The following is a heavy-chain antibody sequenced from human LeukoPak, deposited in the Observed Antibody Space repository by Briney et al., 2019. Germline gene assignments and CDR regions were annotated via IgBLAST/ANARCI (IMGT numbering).Heavy chain of an antibody. CDR3: ARGISNYAPTPFDY. CDR1: GGSIRGYY. V-gene: IGHV4-59*01. J-gene: IGHJ4*02. D-gene: IGHD4-11*01. Sequence: SEALSLTCTVSGGSIRGYYWSWIRQPPGKGLEWIGYIYYSGSTNYNPSLKSRVTISVDTSKNQFSLKLSSVTAADTAVYYCARGISNYAPTPFDYWGQGTLVTVSS. CDR2: IYYSGST.